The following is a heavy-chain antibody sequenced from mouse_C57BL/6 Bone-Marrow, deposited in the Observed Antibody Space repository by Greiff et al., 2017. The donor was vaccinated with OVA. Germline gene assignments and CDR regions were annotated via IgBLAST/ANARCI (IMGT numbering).Heavy chain of an antibody. V-gene: IGHV1-55*01. D-gene: IGHD4-1*01. CDR3: ASTDWDRGYFDV. J-gene: IGHJ1*03. Sequence: QVQLKQPGAELVKPGASVKMSCKASGYTFTSYWITWVKQRPGQGLEWIGDIYPGSGSTNYNEKFKSKATLTVDTSSSTAYMQLSSLTSEDSAVYYCASTDWDRGYFDVWGTGTTVTVSS. CDR1: GYTFTSYW. CDR2: IYPGSGST.